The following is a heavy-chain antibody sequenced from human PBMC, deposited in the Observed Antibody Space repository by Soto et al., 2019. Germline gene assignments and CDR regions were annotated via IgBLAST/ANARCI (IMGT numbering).Heavy chain of an antibody. D-gene: IGHD5-12*01. Sequence: QVQLMESGGGVVQPERSLRLSCAASGFTFRSFGIHWVRQAPGKGLEWVAVISYDGIDKNYADSVKGRFTISRDNSKNTLYLQMNSLRAEDTAVYYCAKDLREMATIRPDSWGQGTLVTVSS. V-gene: IGHV3-30*18. CDR2: ISYDGIDK. CDR1: GFTFRSFG. J-gene: IGHJ4*02. CDR3: AKDLREMATIRPDS.